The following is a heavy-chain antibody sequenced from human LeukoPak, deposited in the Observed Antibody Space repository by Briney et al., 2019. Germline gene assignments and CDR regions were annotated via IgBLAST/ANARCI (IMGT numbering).Heavy chain of an antibody. D-gene: IGHD2-2*01. J-gene: IGHJ4*02. CDR1: GYTFTSYG. CDR3: ARDRRPIVVVPAAKGFGGY. Sequence: AASVKVSCKASGYTFTSYGISWVRQAPGQGLEWMGWISAYNGNTNYAQKLQGRVTMTTDTSTSTAYMELRSLRSDDTAVYYCARDRRPIVVVPAAKGFGGYWGRGTLVTVSS. CDR2: ISAYNGNT. V-gene: IGHV1-18*01.